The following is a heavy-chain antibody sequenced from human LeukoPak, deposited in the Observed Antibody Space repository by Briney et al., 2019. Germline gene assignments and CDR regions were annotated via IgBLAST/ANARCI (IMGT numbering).Heavy chain of an antibody. CDR2: IYYSGST. V-gene: IGHV4-59*01. Sequence: SETLSLTCTVSGGSISSYHWSWIRQPPGKGLEWIGYIYYSGSTNYNPSLKSRVTISVDTSKNQFSLKLSSVTAADTAVYYCARASHLGSVRGVINWFDPWGQGTLVTVSS. J-gene: IGHJ5*02. CDR3: ARASHLGSVRGVINWFDP. D-gene: IGHD3-10*01. CDR1: GGSISSYH.